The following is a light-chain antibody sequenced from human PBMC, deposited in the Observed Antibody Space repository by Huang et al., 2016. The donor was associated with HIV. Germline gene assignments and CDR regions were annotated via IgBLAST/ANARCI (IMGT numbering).Light chain of an antibody. Sequence: DIQLTQSPSSLSASVCDRVTITCRASQSISSYLNWYQQKPGKAPKLLIYASSSKQSVVPSRISGSGSGTDFTLTISSLQHEDFATYDCQQSYSSLTFRGGTKVEIK. J-gene: IGKJ4*01. V-gene: IGKV1-39*01. CDR1: QSISSY. CDR2: ASS. CDR3: QQSYSSLT.